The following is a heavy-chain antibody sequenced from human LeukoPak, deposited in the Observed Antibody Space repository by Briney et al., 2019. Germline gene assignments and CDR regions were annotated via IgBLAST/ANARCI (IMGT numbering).Heavy chain of an antibody. CDR2: IDGDGSST. J-gene: IGHJ1*01. D-gene: IGHD5-12*01. Sequence: GGSLRLSCAASGFTFSSYWMQWVRQAPGKGLVWVSRIDGDGSSTNYADSVKGRFTISRDNAKNSLYLQMNSLRAEDTAVYYCARVSSTMTVDKDFQHWGQGTLVTVSS. V-gene: IGHV3-74*01. CDR1: GFTFSSYW. CDR3: ARVSSTMTVDKDFQH.